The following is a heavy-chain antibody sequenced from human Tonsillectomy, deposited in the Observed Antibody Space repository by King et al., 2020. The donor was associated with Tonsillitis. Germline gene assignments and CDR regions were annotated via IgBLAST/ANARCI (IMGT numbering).Heavy chain of an antibody. V-gene: IGHV1-46*03. CDR1: GYTFTSDY. CDR3: ARDEWLWFGELLSYYYYGMDV. J-gene: IGHJ6*02. CDR2: SNPSGGST. D-gene: IGHD3-10*01. Sequence: VQLGESGAEGKKPGASVKVSCKASGYTFTSDYMYWVLQAPGQGLWWMGISNPSGGSTSYAQKIQVRVTMTRDTSTSTVYMELSSLRSEDTAVYYCARDEWLWFGELLSYYYYGMDVWGQGTTVTVSS.